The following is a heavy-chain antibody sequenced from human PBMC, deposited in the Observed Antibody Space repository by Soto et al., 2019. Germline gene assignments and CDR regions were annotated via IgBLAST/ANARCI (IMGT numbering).Heavy chain of an antibody. CDR2: IIPVFGTT. CDR3: ARGGSPYVWFNEF. V-gene: IGHV1-69*01. Sequence: QAQLVQSGPEVKKPGSSGKVSCKAPETFFSGYAISWLRQAPGKGLEWLGGIIPVFGTTNYAEKFQGRVTITADESTNTAYMELSSLRSGDTAMYYCARGGSPYVWFNEFWGQGTLVTVSS. D-gene: IGHD3-16*01. CDR1: ETFFSGYA. J-gene: IGHJ4*02.